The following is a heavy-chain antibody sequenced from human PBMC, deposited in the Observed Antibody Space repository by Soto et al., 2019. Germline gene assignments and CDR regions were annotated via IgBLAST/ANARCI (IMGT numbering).Heavy chain of an antibody. J-gene: IGHJ4*02. Sequence: QVQLQQWGAGLLKPSETLSLTCAVYGGSFSGYYWSWIRQPPGKGLEWIGEINHSGSTNYNPSLKSQVTISVDTSKNQFSLKLSSVTAAATAVYYCARGLEYSTPKPFDYWGQGTLVTVSS. CDR2: INHSGST. V-gene: IGHV4-34*01. CDR3: ARGLEYSTPKPFDY. D-gene: IGHD6-6*01. CDR1: GGSFSGYY.